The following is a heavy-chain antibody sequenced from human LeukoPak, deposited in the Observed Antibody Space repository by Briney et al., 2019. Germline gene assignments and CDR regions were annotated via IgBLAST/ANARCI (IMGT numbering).Heavy chain of an antibody. V-gene: IGHV3-33*01. CDR3: ARDLSITYYYYGMDV. CDR2: VWFDSSHK. J-gene: IGHJ6*02. Sequence: PGGSLRLSCAASGFSFSRHGMHWVRQAPGKGLEWVAVVWFDSSHKYYADSVRGRFTISRDNSKNTVYLQMDSLSAEDTAVYYCARDLSITYYYYGMDVWGQGTTVTVSS. CDR1: GFSFSRHG. D-gene: IGHD3-3*02.